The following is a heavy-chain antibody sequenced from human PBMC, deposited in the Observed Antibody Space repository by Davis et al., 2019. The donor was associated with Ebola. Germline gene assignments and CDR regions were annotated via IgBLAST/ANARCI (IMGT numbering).Heavy chain of an antibody. CDR1: GFTFSSYA. V-gene: IGHV3-23*01. CDR3: AKALYASSYDY. Sequence: GESLKISCAASGFTFSSYAMNWVRQAPGKGLEWVSAISSTGESTYYADSVKGRFTISRDDSKNTLFLQMNSLRAEDTAIYYCAKALYASSYDYWGQGTLVTVSS. D-gene: IGHD6-13*01. J-gene: IGHJ4*02. CDR2: ISSTGEST.